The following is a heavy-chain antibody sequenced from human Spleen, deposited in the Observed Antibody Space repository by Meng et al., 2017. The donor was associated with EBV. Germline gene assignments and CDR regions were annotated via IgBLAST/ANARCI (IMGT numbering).Heavy chain of an antibody. Sequence: GLGGGVVQRGTSRILSCADSGFIFSGYGFHWVRQAPGKGPEWVAIIPSDASHNKYYADSVKGRFTISRDNSKNTLYLQMNSLKIEDTAVYYCAKDLSGRFDPWGQGTLVTVSS. J-gene: IGHJ5*02. CDR3: AKDLSGRFDP. V-gene: IGHV3-30*18. CDR1: GFIFSGYG. D-gene: IGHD1-14*01. CDR2: IPSDASHNK.